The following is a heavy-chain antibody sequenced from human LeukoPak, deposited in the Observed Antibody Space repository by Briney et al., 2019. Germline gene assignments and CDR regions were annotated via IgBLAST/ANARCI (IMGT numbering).Heavy chain of an antibody. V-gene: IGHV1-2*02. CDR1: GYTFTGYY. Sequence: ASVKVSCKASGYTFTGYYMHWVRQAPGQGLKWMGWVNPNSGGTNYAQKFQGRVTMTRDTSISTAYMELSRLRSDDTAVYYCASSVGETAAGSYWGQGTLVTVSS. CDR2: VNPNSGGT. D-gene: IGHD6-13*01. J-gene: IGHJ4*02. CDR3: ASSVGETAAGSY.